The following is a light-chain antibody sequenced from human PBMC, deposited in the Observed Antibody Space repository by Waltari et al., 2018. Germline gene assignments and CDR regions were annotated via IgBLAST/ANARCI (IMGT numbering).Light chain of an antibody. CDR2: AVT. CDR3: SSYTTSGTLI. J-gene: IGLJ2*01. Sequence: QSALTQPASVSGSPGQSITISCTGTISAVGAYNSVSWYQQHPGKPPQLIIYAVTKRPSGVSNRFSGSKSGTTASLTISGLQAEDEADFYCSSYTTSGTLIFGGGTKLTVL. CDR1: ISAVGAYNS. V-gene: IGLV2-14*03.